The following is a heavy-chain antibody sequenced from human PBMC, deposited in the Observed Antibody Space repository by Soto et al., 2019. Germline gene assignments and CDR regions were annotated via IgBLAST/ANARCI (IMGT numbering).Heavy chain of an antibody. Sequence: SVKVSCKASGGTFSSYAISWVRQAPGQGLEWMGGIIPIFGTANYAQKFQGRVTITADESTSTAYMELSSLRSEDTAVYYCARVEQWLVWDFDYWGQGTLVTVSS. V-gene: IGHV1-69*13. CDR2: IIPIFGTA. CDR3: ARVEQWLVWDFDY. J-gene: IGHJ4*02. CDR1: GGTFSSYA. D-gene: IGHD6-19*01.